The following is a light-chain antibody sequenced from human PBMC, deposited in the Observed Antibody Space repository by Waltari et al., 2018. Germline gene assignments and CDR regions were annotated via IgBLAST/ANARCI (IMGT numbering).Light chain of an antibody. CDR3: QHHYGSWS. J-gene: IGKJ1*01. V-gene: IGKV3-15*01. CDR2: ATS. Sequence: EIVMTQSPVTLSVSPGERATLSCRASRNIIDNLAWYQQKPGQAPRLLIYATSTRATGTPARFSGSGSGTEFTLTINSMQSEDFAVYYCQHHYGSWSFGQGTKVEIK. CDR1: RNIIDN.